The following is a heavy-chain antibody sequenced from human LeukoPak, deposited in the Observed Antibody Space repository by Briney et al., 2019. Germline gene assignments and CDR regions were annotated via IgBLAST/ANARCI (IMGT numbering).Heavy chain of an antibody. CDR3: TTRDASTYYDYVWGSYRDPRFDY. Sequence: QAGGSLRLSCAASGFTFSNAWMNWVRQAPGKGLEWVGRIKSKTDGGTTDYAAPVKGRFTISRDDSKNTLYLQMNSLKTEDTAVYYCTTRDASTYYDYVWGSYRDPRFDYWGQGTLVTVSS. D-gene: IGHD3-16*02. CDR1: GFTFSNAW. V-gene: IGHV3-15*07. J-gene: IGHJ4*02. CDR2: IKSKTDGGTT.